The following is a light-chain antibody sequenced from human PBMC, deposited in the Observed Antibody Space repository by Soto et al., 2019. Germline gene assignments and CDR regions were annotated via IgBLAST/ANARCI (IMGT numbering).Light chain of an antibody. V-gene: IGKV1-39*01. J-gene: IGKJ5*01. CDR1: QSIRGS. CDR3: QQSYRTPT. Sequence: IQMTQSPSSLSASVRERVTLTCRASQSIRGSLNWYQQKPGKAPKLLIYGASTLQSGVPSRFSGSGSGTDYTLTISSLQPEDFATYYCQQSYRTPTFGQGTRLEIK. CDR2: GAS.